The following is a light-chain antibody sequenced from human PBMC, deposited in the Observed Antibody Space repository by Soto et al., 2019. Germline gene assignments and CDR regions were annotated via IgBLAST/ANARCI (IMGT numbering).Light chain of an antibody. Sequence: DIQMTQSPSSLSASVGDRVTTTCRASQGIGTYLNWYQQRPGKAPKLLIYAAYNLQSGVPSRFSGSGSGTDFTLTINGLQDEDFATYSCQQSYDTPRTFGPGTKVEVK. V-gene: IGKV1-39*01. CDR1: QGIGTY. J-gene: IGKJ1*01. CDR3: QQSYDTPRT. CDR2: AAY.